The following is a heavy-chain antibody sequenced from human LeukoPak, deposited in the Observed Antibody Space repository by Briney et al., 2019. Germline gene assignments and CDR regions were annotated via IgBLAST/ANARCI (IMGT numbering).Heavy chain of an antibody. D-gene: IGHD3-22*01. V-gene: IGHV4-4*07. CDR2: IYTSGST. CDR1: GGSISSYY. Sequence: SETLSLTCTVSGGSISSYYWSWIRQPAGKGLEWIGRIYTSGSTNYNPSLKSRVTMSVDTSKNQFSLKLSSVTAADTAVYYCARARVETMIVVVQDDAFDIWGQGTMVTVSS. J-gene: IGHJ3*02. CDR3: ARARVETMIVVVQDDAFDI.